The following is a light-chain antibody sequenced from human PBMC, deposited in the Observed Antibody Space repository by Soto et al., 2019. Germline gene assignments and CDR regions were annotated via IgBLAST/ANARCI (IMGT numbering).Light chain of an antibody. J-gene: IGKJ1*01. Sequence: DIQMIQSPSSLSASVGDRVTITCRASQSSSNYLNWYQQKPGKAPKLLIDDASTLQSGVPSRFGGSGSGTDFTLTISSLQPEDFATYYCQQSYSIPETFGQGTKVEIK. CDR3: QQSYSIPET. V-gene: IGKV1-39*01. CDR1: QSSSNY. CDR2: DAS.